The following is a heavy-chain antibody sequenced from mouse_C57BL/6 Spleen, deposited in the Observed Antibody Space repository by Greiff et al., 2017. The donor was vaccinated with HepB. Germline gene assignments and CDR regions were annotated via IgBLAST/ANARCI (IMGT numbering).Heavy chain of an antibody. V-gene: IGHV1-4*01. D-gene: IGHD4-1*01. CDR1: GYTFTSYT. Sequence: VQLQQSGAELARPGASVKMSRKASGYTFTSYTMHWVKQRPGQGLEWIGYINPSSGYTKYNQKFKDKATLTADKSSSTAYMQLSSLTSEDSAVYYCARSSNWDYAMDYWGQGTSVTVSS. CDR2: INPSSGYT. J-gene: IGHJ4*01. CDR3: ARSSNWDYAMDY.